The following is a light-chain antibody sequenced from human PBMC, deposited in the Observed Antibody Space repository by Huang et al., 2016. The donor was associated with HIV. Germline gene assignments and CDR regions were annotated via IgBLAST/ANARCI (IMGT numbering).Light chain of an antibody. CDR1: AGVSNN. Sequence: IVMTQSPATLSVSPGERATLSCRASAGVSNNVAWSQQRPGQTPRLLIHGASTRPTGIPAKFSGRGSGTEFTLTITSLQPEDSAVYYCQQYNNWPPWTFGPGTQVEI. J-gene: IGKJ1*01. CDR2: GAS. V-gene: IGKV3D-15*01. CDR3: QQYNNWPPWT.